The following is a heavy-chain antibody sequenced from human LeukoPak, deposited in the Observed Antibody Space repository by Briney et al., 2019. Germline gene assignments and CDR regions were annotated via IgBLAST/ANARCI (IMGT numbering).Heavy chain of an antibody. V-gene: IGHV3-7*01. Sequence: GGSLRLSCAASGFTFSSYWMSWVRQAPGKGLEWVANIKQDGSEKYYVDSVKGRFTISRDNAKNSLYLQMNSLRAEDTAVYYCARVFDTSNYGSGSYNYWGQGTLVTVPS. D-gene: IGHD3-10*01. CDR3: ARVFDTSNYGSGSYNY. CDR2: IKQDGSEK. J-gene: IGHJ4*02. CDR1: GFTFSSYW.